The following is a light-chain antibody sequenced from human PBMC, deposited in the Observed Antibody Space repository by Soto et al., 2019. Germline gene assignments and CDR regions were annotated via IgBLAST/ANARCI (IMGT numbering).Light chain of an antibody. CDR3: QQYNSYSPT. J-gene: IGKJ1*01. CDR2: KAS. Sequence: DIQMTQSPSTLSASVGDRDTVTCRASQSISVWLAWYQQKAGKAPNLLIYKASRLESGVPSRFSGSGSETEFTLTISGLQPGDSATYYCQQYNSYSPTFGQGPRWIS. V-gene: IGKV1-5*03. CDR1: QSISVW.